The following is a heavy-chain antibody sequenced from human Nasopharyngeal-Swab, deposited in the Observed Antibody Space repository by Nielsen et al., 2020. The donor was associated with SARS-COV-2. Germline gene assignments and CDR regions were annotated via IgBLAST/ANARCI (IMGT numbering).Heavy chain of an antibody. J-gene: IGHJ4*02. Sequence: GESLKISCAASGFTFSSYAMSWVRQAPGKGPEWVSAISGSGGSTYYADSVKGRLTISRDNSKNTLYLQMNSLRAEDTAVYYCAKAYDYGDYALDYWGQGTLVTVSS. D-gene: IGHD4-17*01. V-gene: IGHV3-23*01. CDR2: ISGSGGST. CDR1: GFTFSSYA. CDR3: AKAYDYGDYALDY.